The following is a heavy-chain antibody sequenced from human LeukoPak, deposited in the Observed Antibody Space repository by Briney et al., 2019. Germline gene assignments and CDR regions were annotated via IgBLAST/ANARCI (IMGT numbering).Heavy chain of an antibody. CDR3: ARVRKSGSYSYYYYYYMDV. CDR1: GVTLSSNY. D-gene: IGHD1-26*01. V-gene: IGHV3-53*01. J-gene: IGHJ6*03. CDR2: IYSGGST. Sequence: GGAPRLSCAAPGVTLSSNYMSSGPPAPGEGVGRGSSIYSGGSTYYADSVKGRFTISRDNSKNTLYLQMNSLRAEDTAVYYCARVRKSGSYSYYYYYYMDVWGKGTTVTISS.